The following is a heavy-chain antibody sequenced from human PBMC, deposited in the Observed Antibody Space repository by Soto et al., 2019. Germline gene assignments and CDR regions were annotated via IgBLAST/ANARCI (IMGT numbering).Heavy chain of an antibody. D-gene: IGHD4-17*01. J-gene: IGHJ4*02. Sequence: GGSLRLSCAASGFTFSSYSMNWVRQAPGKGLEWVSYISISSSTMYYADSVKGRFTISRDNAKNSLYLQMNSLRAEDTAVYYCASLSGMTTVTTGYFDYWGQGALVTVSS. V-gene: IGHV3-48*01. CDR1: GFTFSSYS. CDR2: ISISSSTM. CDR3: ASLSGMTTVTTGYFDY.